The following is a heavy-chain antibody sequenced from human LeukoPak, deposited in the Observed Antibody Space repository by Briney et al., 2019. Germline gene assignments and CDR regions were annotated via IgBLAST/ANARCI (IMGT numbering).Heavy chain of an antibody. CDR3: ARLSGVRIGAFDI. Sequence: SETLSLTCAVSGGSISSYYWSWIRQPPGKGLEWIGYIYYSGSTNYNPSLTSRVTISVDPSKNQFSLKLSSVTAADTAVYYCARLSGVRIGAFDIWGQGTMVTVSS. J-gene: IGHJ3*02. D-gene: IGHD7-27*01. V-gene: IGHV4-59*08. CDR2: IYYSGST. CDR1: GGSISSYY.